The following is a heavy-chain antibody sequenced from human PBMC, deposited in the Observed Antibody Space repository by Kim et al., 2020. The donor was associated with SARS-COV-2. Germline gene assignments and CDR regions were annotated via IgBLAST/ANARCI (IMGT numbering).Heavy chain of an antibody. Sequence: AGSVKGRFTTYRDNDKNSLSLQMQSLRDEDTAVYYCVRDLIGGGIPDYFDRWGQGTMVTVSS. J-gene: IGHJ4*02. V-gene: IGHV3-48*02. D-gene: IGHD3-10*01. CDR3: VRDLIGGGIPDYFDR.